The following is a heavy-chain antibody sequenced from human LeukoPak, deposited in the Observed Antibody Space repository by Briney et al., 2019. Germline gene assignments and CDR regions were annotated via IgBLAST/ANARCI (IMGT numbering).Heavy chain of an antibody. D-gene: IGHD3-22*01. CDR2: ISGSGGTT. Sequence: GGSLRLSCAVSGLTLSNYGMSWVRQAPGGGLEWLAGISGSGGTTNYTDSVKGRFTISRDNPKNTLFLHMNSLRAEDTAVYFCAKRGVVIRVILVGFHKEAYYFYSWGQGALVTVSS. CDR1: GLTLSNYG. V-gene: IGHV3-23*01. CDR3: AKRGVVIRVILVGFHKEAYYFYS. J-gene: IGHJ4*02.